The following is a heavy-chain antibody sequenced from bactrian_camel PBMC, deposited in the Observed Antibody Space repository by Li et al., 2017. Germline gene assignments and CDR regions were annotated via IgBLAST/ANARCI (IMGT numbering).Heavy chain of an antibody. CDR2: IQTRGGAT. CDR1: EHPFRT. V-gene: IGHV3S40*01. J-gene: IGHJ4*01. D-gene: IGHD6*01. Sequence: LVESGGSSVQAGGSLLLTCTSSEHPFRTIAWFRQAPGKEREGVAAIQTRGGATYYGDSVKGRFTVSQDDAKNTVYLQMNNLQPEDTTTYYCAEGRGSRGEHCYSLNYWGQGTQVTVS. CDR3: AEGRGSRGEHCYSLNY.